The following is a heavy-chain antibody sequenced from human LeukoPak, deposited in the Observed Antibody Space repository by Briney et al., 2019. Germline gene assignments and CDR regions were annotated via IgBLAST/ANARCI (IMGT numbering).Heavy chain of an antibody. V-gene: IGHV4-59*01. J-gene: IGHJ3*02. CDR3: ARVLDLSKRGLDAFDI. D-gene: IGHD3-16*01. CDR1: GGSFSSYY. CDR2: VYYSGST. Sequence: SETLSLTCTVSGGSFSSYYWNWIRQPPGKGLEWIGYVYYSGSTNYNPSLKSRVTISVDTSKKQFSLKLSSATAADTAVYYCARVLDLSKRGLDAFDIWGQGTMVTVSS.